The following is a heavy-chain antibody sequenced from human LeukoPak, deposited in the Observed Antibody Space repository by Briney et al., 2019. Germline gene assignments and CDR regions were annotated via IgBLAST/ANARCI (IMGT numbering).Heavy chain of an antibody. V-gene: IGHV3-30*18. J-gene: IGHJ4*02. D-gene: IGHD2-2*03. CDR1: GFNFSTYG. CDR2: ISYDGSNK. Sequence: GGSLRLSCAASGFNFSTYGMHWVRQAPGKGLEWVAVISYDGSNKYYADSVKGRFTISRDNSKNTLYLQMNSLRAEDTALYYCAKHGYCSGISCFFDFWGQGTLVTVSS. CDR3: AKHGYCSGISCFFDF.